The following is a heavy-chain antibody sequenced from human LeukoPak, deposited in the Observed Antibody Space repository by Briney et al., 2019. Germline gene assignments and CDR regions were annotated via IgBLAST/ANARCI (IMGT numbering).Heavy chain of an antibody. CDR2: ISGSGGST. Sequence: GGSLRLSCAASGFTFSSYAMSWVRQAPGKGLEWVSAISGSGGSTYYVDSVKGRFTISRDNSENTLYLQMNSLRAEDTAVYYCAKVSGTTVRFGYWGQGTLVTVSS. J-gene: IGHJ4*02. CDR3: AKVSGTTVRFGY. V-gene: IGHV3-23*01. D-gene: IGHD1-1*01. CDR1: GFTFSSYA.